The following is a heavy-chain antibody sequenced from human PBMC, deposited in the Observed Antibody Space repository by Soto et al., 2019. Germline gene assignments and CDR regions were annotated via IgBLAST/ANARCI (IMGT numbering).Heavy chain of an antibody. V-gene: IGHV1-18*01. CDR3: ARDLNLGLGDY. D-gene: IGHD7-27*01. J-gene: IGHJ4*02. Sequence: QVQLVQSGAEVKKPGASVKVSCKASGYTFTSYGISWVRQAPGQGLEWMGWISVHNGNTKYAQKLQGRVTMTTDTPASTAYMAVRSLRSDDTAVYYCARDLNLGLGDYWGQGTLVTVSS. CDR1: GYTFTSYG. CDR2: ISVHNGNT.